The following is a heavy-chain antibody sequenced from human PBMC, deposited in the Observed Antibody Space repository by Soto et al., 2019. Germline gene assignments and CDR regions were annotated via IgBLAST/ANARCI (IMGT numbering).Heavy chain of an antibody. CDR2: IRGTGDTT. CDR1: GFTFSSYA. Sequence: EVQLLESGGGLVQPGGSLRLSCAASGFTFSSYAMTWVRQAPGKGLEWVSVIRGTGDTTYYADSVKGRFTISRDNSKNTLYLQMSSLRAEDTAIYYCVKQQGPGTPYYYTMDVWGQGTTVTVSS. J-gene: IGHJ6*02. D-gene: IGHD1-1*01. V-gene: IGHV3-23*01. CDR3: VKQQGPGTPYYYTMDV.